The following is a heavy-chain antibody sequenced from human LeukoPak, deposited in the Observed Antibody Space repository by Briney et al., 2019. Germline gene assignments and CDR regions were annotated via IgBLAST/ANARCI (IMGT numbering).Heavy chain of an antibody. CDR2: ISPNSGGT. CDR1: GYTFTGYY. J-gene: IGHJ4*02. D-gene: IGHD6-6*01. Sequence: ASVNVSCKCSGYTFTGYYIHWLRQAPGQGLEWMGWISPNSGGTNYVHEFQGRVTMTRDTSISTAYMELTSLTSDDTAADYCAGEGQEYTGTSWGAYWGQGTLVTVSS. V-gene: IGHV1-2*07. CDR3: AGEGQEYTGTSWGAY.